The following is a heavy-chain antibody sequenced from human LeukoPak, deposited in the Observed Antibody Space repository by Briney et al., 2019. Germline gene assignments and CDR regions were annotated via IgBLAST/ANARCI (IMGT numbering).Heavy chain of an antibody. J-gene: IGHJ4*02. V-gene: IGHV3-23*01. CDR3: AQRTAGSWYSFDY. CDR1: GFTFSSSV. D-gene: IGHD1-14*01. Sequence: GSLRLSCAASGFTFSSSVMCWLRQPLGVGLERVLVISGPGGSTYYADSVKGRFTISRDNSKNTLYLQMNSLRAEDTAVYYCAQRTAGSWYSFDYWGQGTLGTASS. CDR2: ISGPGGST.